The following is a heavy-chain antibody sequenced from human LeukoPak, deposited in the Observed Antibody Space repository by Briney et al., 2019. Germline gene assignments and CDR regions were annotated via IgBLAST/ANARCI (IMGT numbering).Heavy chain of an antibody. Sequence: SETLSLTCTVSGGSISNYYWSWIRQPPGKGLEWIGSIYHSGSTYYNPSLKSRVTISVDTSKNQFSLKLSSVTAADTAVYYCARGDYVWGSYRYRAYNWFDPWGQGTLVTVSS. J-gene: IGHJ5*02. V-gene: IGHV4-59*08. CDR1: GGSISNYY. CDR3: ARGDYVWGSYRYRAYNWFDP. CDR2: IYHSGST. D-gene: IGHD3-16*02.